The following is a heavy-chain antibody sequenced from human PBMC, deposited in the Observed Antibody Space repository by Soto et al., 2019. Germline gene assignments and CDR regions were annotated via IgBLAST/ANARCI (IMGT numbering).Heavy chain of an antibody. J-gene: IGHJ4*02. D-gene: IGHD3-22*01. V-gene: IGHV4-59*01. CDR3: ARGRRYYYDNTGPYYFEH. CDR2: IYYSGST. CDR1: GGSISSYY. Sequence: PSETQSLTCTVSGGSISSYYWSWIRQPPGNELEWIAYIYYSGSTNYNPSLKSRVTISVDTSKNQFSLKLTSVTAADTAVYYCARGRRYYYDNTGPYYFEHWGQGTLVTVSS.